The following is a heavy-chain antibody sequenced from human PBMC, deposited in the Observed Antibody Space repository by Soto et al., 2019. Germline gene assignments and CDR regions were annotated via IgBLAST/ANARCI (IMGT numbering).Heavy chain of an antibody. J-gene: IGHJ4*02. Sequence: GGSLRLSCAASGFTFSDLWMSWVRQAPGKGVEGVANIKQDGSTKNYVDSVKGRFTISRDNAKSLLYLQMNSLRVEDTAVYYCTRNQVKADYWGQGTLVTVSS. CDR1: GFTFSDLW. CDR2: IKQDGSTK. V-gene: IGHV3-7*01. CDR3: TRNQVKADY. D-gene: IGHD3-22*01.